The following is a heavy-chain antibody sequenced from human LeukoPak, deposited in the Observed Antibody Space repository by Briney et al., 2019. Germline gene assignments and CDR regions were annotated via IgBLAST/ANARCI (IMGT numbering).Heavy chain of an antibody. CDR2: INPGGGST. CDR1: GYTFTSYY. J-gene: IGHJ4*02. Sequence: ASVKVSCKASGYTFTSYYMHWVRQAPGQGLEWMGIINPGGGSTIYAQKFQGRVTMTRDTSTSTVYMELSSLRSEDTAVYYCARVARRVIAVAGTFDYWGQGTLVTVSS. D-gene: IGHD6-19*01. CDR3: ARVARRVIAVAGTFDY. V-gene: IGHV1-46*01.